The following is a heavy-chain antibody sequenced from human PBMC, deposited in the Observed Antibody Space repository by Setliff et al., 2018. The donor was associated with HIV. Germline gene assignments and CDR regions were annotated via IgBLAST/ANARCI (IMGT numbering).Heavy chain of an antibody. CDR3: ARDHYYFDNGGYSDQ. V-gene: IGHV3-20*04. CDR1: GFKFDDYG. J-gene: IGHJ5*02. Sequence: GGSLRLSCSASGFKFDDYGMSWVRQAPGKGLEWVSGTNWKGDRRSYADSVKGRFTVSRDNDKNSLYLQMNSLRVEDTAFYYCARDHYYFDNGGYSDQWGQGTLVTSPQ. D-gene: IGHD3-22*01. CDR2: TNWKGDRR.